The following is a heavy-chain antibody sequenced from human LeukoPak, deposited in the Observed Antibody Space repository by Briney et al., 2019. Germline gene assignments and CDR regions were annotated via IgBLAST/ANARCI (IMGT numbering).Heavy chain of an antibody. CDR1: GYTFTSYG. Sequence: ASVKVSCKASGYTFTSYGISWVRQAPGQGLEWMGWISAYNGNTNYAQKLQGRVTMTTDTSTSTAYMELRSMRSHDTAVYYCASFSSSWYKYAFDIWGQGTMVTVSS. CDR2: ISAYNGNT. J-gene: IGHJ3*02. CDR3: ASFSSSWYKYAFDI. D-gene: IGHD6-13*01. V-gene: IGHV1-18*01.